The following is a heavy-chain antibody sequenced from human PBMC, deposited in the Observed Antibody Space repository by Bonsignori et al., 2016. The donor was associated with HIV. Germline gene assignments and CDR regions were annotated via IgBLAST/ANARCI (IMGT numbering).Heavy chain of an antibody. D-gene: IGHD3-10*01. CDR3: AREGYPGENPYYYYMDV. J-gene: IGHJ6*03. CDR1: GGSISSYY. Sequence: SETLSLTCTVSGGSISSYYWSWIRQPAGKGLEWIGRIYTSGSTNYNPSLKSRVTMSVDTSKNQFSLKLSSVTAADTAVYYCAREGYPGENPYYYYMDVWGKGTTVTVSS. V-gene: IGHV4-4*07. CDR2: IYTSGST.